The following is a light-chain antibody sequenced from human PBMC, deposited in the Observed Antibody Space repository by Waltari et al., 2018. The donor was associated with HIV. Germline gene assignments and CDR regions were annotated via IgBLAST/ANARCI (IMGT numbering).Light chain of an antibody. J-gene: IGKJ1*01. CDR1: QSIGSDY. CDR3: QQYGSSPKT. CDR2: GAS. Sequence: EIVLTQSPGTLSLSPGDRATLSCRASQSIGSDYLAWYQQKPGQAPRLLIYGASSRATGIPDRFSGSGSGTDFTLTISRLEPEDFAVYYCQQYGSSPKTFGQGTKVEIK. V-gene: IGKV3-20*01.